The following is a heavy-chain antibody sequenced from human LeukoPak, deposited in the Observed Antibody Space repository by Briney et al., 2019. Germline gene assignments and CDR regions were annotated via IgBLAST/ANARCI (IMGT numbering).Heavy chain of an antibody. J-gene: IGHJ6*02. CDR3: ARTHYYYYGMDV. CDR2: MNPNSGNT. Sequence: ATVKVSCKASGYTFTSYDINWVRQATGQGLEWMGWMNPNSGNTGYAQKFQGRVTMTRNTSISTAYMELSSLRSEDTAVYYCARTHYYYYGMDVWGQGTTVTVSS. V-gene: IGHV1-8*01. CDR1: GYTFTSYD.